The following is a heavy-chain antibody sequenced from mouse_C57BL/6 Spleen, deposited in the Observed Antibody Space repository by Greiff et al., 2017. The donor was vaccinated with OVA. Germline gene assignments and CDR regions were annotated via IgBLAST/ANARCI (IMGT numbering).Heavy chain of an antibody. V-gene: IGHV5-4*01. CDR2: ISDGGSYT. J-gene: IGHJ2*01. CDR3: ARERLTGGFDY. CDR1: GFTFSSYA. Sequence: DVKLVESGGGLVKPGGSLKLSCAASGFTFSSYAMSWVRQTPEKRLEWVATISDGGSYTYYPDNVKGRFTISRDNAKSNLYLQMSHLKSEDTAMYYCARERLTGGFDYWGQGTTLTVSS. D-gene: IGHD4-1*01.